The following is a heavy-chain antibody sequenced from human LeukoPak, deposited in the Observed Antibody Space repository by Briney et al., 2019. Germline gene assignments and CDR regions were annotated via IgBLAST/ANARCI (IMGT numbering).Heavy chain of an antibody. D-gene: IGHD6-19*01. V-gene: IGHV3-48*04. CDR2: ISSSSSTI. Sequence: GGSLRLSCAASGFTFSSYSMNWVRQAPGKGLEWVSYISSSSSTIYYADSVKGRFTISRDNAKNSLYLQMNSLRAEDTAVYYCARERNLEIAVAGTIFNNWGQGTLVTVSS. CDR1: GFTFSSYS. CDR3: ARERNLEIAVAGTIFNN. J-gene: IGHJ4*02.